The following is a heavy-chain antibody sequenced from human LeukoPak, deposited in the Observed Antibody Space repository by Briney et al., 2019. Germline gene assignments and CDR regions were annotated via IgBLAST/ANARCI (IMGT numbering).Heavy chain of an antibody. J-gene: IGHJ4*02. CDR3: ARVGDCGGDCYWADY. Sequence: ASVKVSCKASGYTFTSYGISWVRQAPGQGLERMGWISAYNGNTNYAQKLQGRVTMTTDTSTSTAYMELRSLRSDDTAVYYCARVGDCGGDCYWADYWGQGTLVTVSS. CDR1: GYTFTSYG. D-gene: IGHD2-21*01. V-gene: IGHV1-18*01. CDR2: ISAYNGNT.